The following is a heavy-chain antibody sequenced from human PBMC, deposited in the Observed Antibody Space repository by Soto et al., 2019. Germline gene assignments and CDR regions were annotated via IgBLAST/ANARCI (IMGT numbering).Heavy chain of an antibody. D-gene: IGHD6-13*01. J-gene: IGHJ3*02. CDR1: GYSFTSYW. CDR3: AREGGGSWLLDAFDI. Sequence: GESLKISCKGSGYSFTSYWIGWVRQMPGKGLEWMGIIYPSDSDTRYSPSFQGQVTISADKSISTAYLQWSSLKASDTAMYYCAREGGGSWLLDAFDIWGQGTMVTVSS. V-gene: IGHV5-51*01. CDR2: IYPSDSDT.